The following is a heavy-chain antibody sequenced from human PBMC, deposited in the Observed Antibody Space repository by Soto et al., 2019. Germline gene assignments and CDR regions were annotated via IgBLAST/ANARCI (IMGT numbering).Heavy chain of an antibody. V-gene: IGHV4-30-4*01. D-gene: IGHD3-16*01. CDR2: IYYSGNT. J-gene: IGHJ4*02. Sequence: SSDNYWSWIRQPPGKGLEWIGHIYYSGNTDYNPSLKSRLAISIDTSKNQFSLKLSSVTAADTAVYFCAREGGESSDGLYYFDPWGQGSLVTVSS. CDR3: AREGGESSDGLYYFDP. CDR1: SSDNY.